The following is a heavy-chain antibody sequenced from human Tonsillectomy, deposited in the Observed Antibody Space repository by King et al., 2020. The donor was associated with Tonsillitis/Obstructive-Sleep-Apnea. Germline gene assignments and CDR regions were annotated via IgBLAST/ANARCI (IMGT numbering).Heavy chain of an antibody. J-gene: IGHJ6*03. CDR2: IYYSGST. V-gene: IGHV4-59*11. Sequence: VQLQESGPGLVKPSETLSLTCTVSGGSINTHYWGWIRQPPGKGLEWIGYIYYSGSTNYNTSLKSRVTISVDMSKNHFSLQLSSVTAADTAVYYCASDRGDFWSDYQGPYYMDVWGKGTTVTVSS. CDR1: GGSINTHY. CDR3: ASDRGDFWSDYQGPYYMDV. D-gene: IGHD3-3*01.